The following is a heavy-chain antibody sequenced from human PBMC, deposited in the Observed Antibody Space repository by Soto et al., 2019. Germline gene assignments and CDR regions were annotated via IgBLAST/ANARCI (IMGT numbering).Heavy chain of an antibody. D-gene: IGHD2-15*01. J-gene: IGHJ4*02. CDR2: INTSNDNK. V-gene: IGHV1-18*01. Sequence: ASVKVSCKASGYTFTNYGISWVRQAPGEGLEWVGWINTSNDNKLYAQKLQGRLTLTTDTSTSTAYMDLTTLRSDDAAVYFCARDPGAASFDFWAQGTLVTVSS. CDR3: ARDPGAASFDF. CDR1: GYTFTNYG.